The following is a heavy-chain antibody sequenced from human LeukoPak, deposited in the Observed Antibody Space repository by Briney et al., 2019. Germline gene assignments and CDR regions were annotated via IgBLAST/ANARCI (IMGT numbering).Heavy chain of an antibody. CDR3: ARVIVLGWYFDL. CDR2: IYYSGST. CDR1: SGSISSSNYY. Sequence: PSETLSLTCSVSSGSISSSNYYWGWIRQPPGKGLEWIASIYYSGSTYYNPSLKSRVTISKDTSENQFSLRLNSVTAADTAIYYCARVIVLGWYFDLWGRGTLVTVSS. V-gene: IGHV4-39*07. D-gene: IGHD3-22*01. J-gene: IGHJ2*01.